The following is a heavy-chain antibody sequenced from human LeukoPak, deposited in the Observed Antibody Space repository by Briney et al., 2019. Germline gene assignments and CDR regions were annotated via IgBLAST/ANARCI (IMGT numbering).Heavy chain of an antibody. CDR1: GFTFGTYA. V-gene: IGHV3-23*01. Sequence: GGSLRLSCAASGFTFGTYAMSWVRQAPGKGLEWVSAINPSGDDTYHADSVKGRFTISRGNSKSTLYLQMNSLRAEDTAVYYCARQIGYCSGGSCYFNYWGQGTLVTVSS. D-gene: IGHD2-15*01. CDR2: INPSGDDT. CDR3: ARQIGYCSGGSCYFNY. J-gene: IGHJ4*02.